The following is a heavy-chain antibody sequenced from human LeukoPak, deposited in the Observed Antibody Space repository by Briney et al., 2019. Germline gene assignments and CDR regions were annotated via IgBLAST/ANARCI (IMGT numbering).Heavy chain of an antibody. D-gene: IGHD6-19*01. Sequence: SETLSLTCAVHGGSFSGNYWNWIRQPPGKGLEWIGEINHSGSTNYNPSLKSRATTSVDTSKNQFSLKLSSVTAADTAVYYCAKHFFVSVAGIISLPFYAFDIWGQGTMVTVSS. J-gene: IGHJ3*02. CDR2: INHSGST. CDR3: AKHFFVSVAGIISLPFYAFDI. V-gene: IGHV4-34*01. CDR1: GGSFSGNY.